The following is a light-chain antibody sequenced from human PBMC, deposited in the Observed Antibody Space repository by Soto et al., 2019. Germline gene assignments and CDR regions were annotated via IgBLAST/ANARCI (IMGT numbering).Light chain of an antibody. CDR1: QSVNSNF. CDR2: GAS. Sequence: EIVLTQSPGTLSLSPGERATLXXXXSQSVNSNFLAWYQQKPGQAPRLLISGASNRATGIPDRFSGSGSGTDFTLTISRLEPEDFAVYYCQQYGSSPRSFGGGTKVDIK. J-gene: IGKJ4*01. V-gene: IGKV3-20*01. CDR3: QQYGSSPRS.